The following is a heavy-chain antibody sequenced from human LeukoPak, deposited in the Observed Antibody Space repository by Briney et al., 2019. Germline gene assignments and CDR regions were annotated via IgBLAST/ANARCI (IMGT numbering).Heavy chain of an antibody. CDR2: IYSGGST. CDR1: GFTVSSNY. D-gene: IGHD6-13*01. V-gene: IGHV3-66*01. Sequence: GGSLRLSCAASGFTVSSNYMSWVRQAPGKGLEWVSVIYSGGSTYYADSVKGRFTISRDNSKNTLYLQMNSLRAEDTAVYYCARDRSVAAAGAFDIWGQGTMITVSS. J-gene: IGHJ3*02. CDR3: ARDRSVAAAGAFDI.